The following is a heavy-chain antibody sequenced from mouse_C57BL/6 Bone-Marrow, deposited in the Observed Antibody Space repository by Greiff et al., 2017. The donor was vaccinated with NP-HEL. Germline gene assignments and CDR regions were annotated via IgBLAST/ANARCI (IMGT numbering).Heavy chain of an antibody. V-gene: IGHV1-50*01. CDR3: ASSNIYYDYDY. Sequence: QVQLQQSGAELVKPGASVKLSCKASGYTFTSYWMQWVKQRPGQGLEWIGEIDPSDSYTNYNQKFKGKATLTVDTSSSTAYMQLSSLTSEDSAVYYCASSNIYYDYDYWGQGTTLTVSS. D-gene: IGHD2-4*01. J-gene: IGHJ2*01. CDR2: IDPSDSYT. CDR1: GYTFTSYW.